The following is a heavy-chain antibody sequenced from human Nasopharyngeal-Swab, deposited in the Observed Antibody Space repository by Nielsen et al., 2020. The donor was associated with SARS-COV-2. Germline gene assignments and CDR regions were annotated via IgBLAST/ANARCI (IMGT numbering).Heavy chain of an antibody. J-gene: IGHJ4*02. D-gene: IGHD5-18*01. V-gene: IGHV3-33*05. CDR2: ISYDGSNK. CDR3: TTDLSDTAMVYFDY. Sequence: GESLKISCAASGFTFSSYGMHWVRQAPGKGLEWVAVISYDGSNKYYADSVKGRFTISRDNSKNTLYLQMNSLKTEDTAVYYCTTDLSDTAMVYFDYWGQGTLVTVSS. CDR1: GFTFSSYG.